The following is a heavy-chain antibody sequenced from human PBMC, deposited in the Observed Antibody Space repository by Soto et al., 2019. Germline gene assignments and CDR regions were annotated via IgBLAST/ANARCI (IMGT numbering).Heavy chain of an antibody. J-gene: IGHJ4*02. CDR3: ARWGYGDPSSYDY. D-gene: IGHD4-17*01. CDR2: IYSGGST. Sequence: EVQLVESGGGLVQPGGSLRLSCAASGFTVSSNYMSWVRQAPGKGLEWVSVIYSGGSTYYADSVKGRFTISRDNSKNTLYLQMNSLRAEDTAVYYCARWGYGDPSSYDYWGQGTLVTVSS. CDR1: GFTVSSNY. V-gene: IGHV3-66*01.